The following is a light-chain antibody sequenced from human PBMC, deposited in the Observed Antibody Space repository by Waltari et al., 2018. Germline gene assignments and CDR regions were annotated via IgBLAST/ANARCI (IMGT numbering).Light chain of an antibody. V-gene: IGLV2-8*01. CDR2: EVN. J-gene: IGLJ3*02. CDR1: GRDLGGYKY. Sequence: QSALTQPPSASGSPGQSVIISCTGTGRDLGGYKYVSWYQHHPGKAPKLVIYEVNKRPSGVPDRFSGSKSGNTASLTVSGLQTEDEADYYCSSYAGRDNLVFGGGTKLTVL. CDR3: SSYAGRDNLV.